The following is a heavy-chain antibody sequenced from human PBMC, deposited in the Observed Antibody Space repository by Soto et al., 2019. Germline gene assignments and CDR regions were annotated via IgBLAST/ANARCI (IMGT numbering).Heavy chain of an antibody. Sequence: QVHLVESGGGVVQPGGSLRLSCAASGFTFKTYGLHWVRQAPGKGLKWVAVIWYDGTNKYYADSVKGRFTSSRDISTNTVYLKMNSLRAENTGVYYCAKVIAAGYYYYGMDVWGQGTTVSVSS. CDR2: IWYDGTNK. D-gene: IGHD6-13*01. CDR3: AKVIAAGYYYYGMDV. CDR1: GFTFKTYG. V-gene: IGHV3-33*06. J-gene: IGHJ6*02.